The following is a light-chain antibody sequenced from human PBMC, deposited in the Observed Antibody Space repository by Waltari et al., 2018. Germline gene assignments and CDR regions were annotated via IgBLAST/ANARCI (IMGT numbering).Light chain of an antibody. CDR3: SAWDSSLSAWV. V-gene: IGLV10-54*01. CDR1: TNIVAYQG. Sequence: QAGLPQPPSMSKALSQTATPPSPGNTNIVAYQGAAWLKQHQGHPPKLLSYRNNDRPSGISERFSASRSGNTASLTITGLQPEDEADYYCSAWDSSLSAWVFGGGTKLTVL. CDR2: RNN. J-gene: IGLJ3*02.